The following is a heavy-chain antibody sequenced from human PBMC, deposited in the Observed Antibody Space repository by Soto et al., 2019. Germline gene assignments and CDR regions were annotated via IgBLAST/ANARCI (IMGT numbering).Heavy chain of an antibody. V-gene: IGHV3-30*18. J-gene: IGHJ4*02. CDR1: GFTFSTYG. Sequence: QVQLVESGGGVVQPGRSLRLSCAASGFTFSTYGMHWVRQAPGKGLEWVAVVSNEGSVTYYADSVKGRFTISRDNFKTTASLQMNSLSAEDTAVHFYTKEGGVLGTSSSYRFDFRGQGIRVTVS. CDR2: VSNEGSVT. CDR3: TKEGGVLGTSSSYRFDF. D-gene: IGHD2-8*02.